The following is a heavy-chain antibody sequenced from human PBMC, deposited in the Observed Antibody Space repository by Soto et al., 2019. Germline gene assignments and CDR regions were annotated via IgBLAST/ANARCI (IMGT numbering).Heavy chain of an antibody. D-gene: IGHD6-19*01. J-gene: IGHJ4*02. CDR2: IYSSGDT. CDR3: AREPSRSGWFEY. CDR1: GDSINTYY. Sequence: SLTCTVSGDSINTYYWSWIRQPPGKGLEWIGYIYSSGDTNYNPSLKSRVTISVDTSRSQFSLKLNSMTAADTAVYFCAREPSRSGWFEYWGQGTLVTVSS. V-gene: IGHV4-59*01.